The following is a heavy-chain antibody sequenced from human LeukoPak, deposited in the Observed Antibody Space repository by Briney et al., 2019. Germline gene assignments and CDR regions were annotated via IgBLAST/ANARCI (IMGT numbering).Heavy chain of an antibody. J-gene: IGHJ4*02. D-gene: IGHD3-10*01. CDR1: GFILGGYS. Sequence: GGSLRLSCVASGFILGGYSMNWVRQAPGKGPEWVSFITSSSSSIYYADSVKGRFTISRDNAKNELYLQMSSLRDEDTAVYYCTTGPFYFGSGTYFSDCWGQGTLVTVSS. CDR3: TTGPFYFGSGTYFSDC. V-gene: IGHV3-48*02. CDR2: ITSSSSSI.